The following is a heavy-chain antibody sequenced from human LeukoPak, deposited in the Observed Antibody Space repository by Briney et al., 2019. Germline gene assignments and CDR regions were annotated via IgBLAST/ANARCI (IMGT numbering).Heavy chain of an antibody. V-gene: IGHV1-18*01. J-gene: IGHJ4*02. CDR3: AREVTYYDYVWGSYRYFDY. D-gene: IGHD3-16*02. CDR1: GYTFTSYG. CDR2: ISAYNGNT. Sequence: ASVKVSCKASGYTFTSYGISWVRQAPRQGLEWMGWISAYNGNTNYAQKLQGRVTMTTDTSTSTAYMELRSLRSDDTAVYYCAREVTYYDYVWGSYRYFDYWGQGTLVTVSS.